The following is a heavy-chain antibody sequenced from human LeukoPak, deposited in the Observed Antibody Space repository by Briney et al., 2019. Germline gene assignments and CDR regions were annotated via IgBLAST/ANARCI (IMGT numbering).Heavy chain of an antibody. Sequence: GSLRLSCAASGFPFSRLAMRWVRQAPGKGLEWVSAISGSGGSTYYADSVKGRFTISRDNSKNTLYLQMNSLRAEDTAVYYCAKDPDDYGDYWGQGTLVTVSS. V-gene: IGHV3-23*01. CDR2: ISGSGGST. J-gene: IGHJ4*02. CDR1: GFPFSRLA. D-gene: IGHD1-14*01. CDR3: AKDPDDYGDY.